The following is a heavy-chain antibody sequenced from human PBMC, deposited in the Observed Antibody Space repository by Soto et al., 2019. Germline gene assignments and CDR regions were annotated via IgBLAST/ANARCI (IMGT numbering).Heavy chain of an antibody. Sequence: SETLSLTCTVSGGSISSYYWSWIRQPSGKGLEWIGRIYTSGSTNYNPSLKSRVTMSVDTSKNQFSLKLTSVAAADTAVYYCARDLKFGQADYWGQGTQVTVSS. D-gene: IGHD3-10*01. J-gene: IGHJ4*02. CDR3: ARDLKFGQADY. CDR2: IYTSGST. V-gene: IGHV4-4*07. CDR1: GGSISSYY.